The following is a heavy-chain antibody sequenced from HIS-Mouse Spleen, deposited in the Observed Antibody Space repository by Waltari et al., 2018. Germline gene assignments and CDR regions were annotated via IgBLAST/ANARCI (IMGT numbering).Heavy chain of an antibody. D-gene: IGHD3-22*01. CDR2: IYYSGST. CDR1: GGSISSSSYY. CDR3: ARQGYYYDSSGYYQYLDY. V-gene: IGHV4-39*01. J-gene: IGHJ4*02. Sequence: QLQLQESGPGLVKPSETLSLTCTVSGGSISSSSYYWGWIRQPPGKGLEWIGSIYYSGSTYYNPSLKSRVTISVDTSKNQFSLKLSSVTAADTAVYYCARQGYYYDSSGYYQYLDYWGQGTLVTVSS.